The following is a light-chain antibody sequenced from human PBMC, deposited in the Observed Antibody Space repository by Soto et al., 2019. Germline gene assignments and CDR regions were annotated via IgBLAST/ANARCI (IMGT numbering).Light chain of an antibody. J-gene: IGKJ1*01. CDR3: QQYNSYPGT. V-gene: IGKV1-5*01. CDR1: QSISSW. CDR2: DAS. Sequence: DIQMTHSPSSLSSSLVDRVTITCRASQSISSWLAWYQQKPGKAPKLLIYDASSLESGLPSRFSGSGSGTEFTLTISSLQPHDFATYYCQQYNSYPGTFGQGTKVDIK.